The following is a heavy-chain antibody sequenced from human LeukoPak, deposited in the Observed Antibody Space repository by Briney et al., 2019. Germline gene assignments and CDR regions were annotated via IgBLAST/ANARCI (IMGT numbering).Heavy chain of an antibody. J-gene: IGHJ4*02. CDR3: ARDPRTVRI. CDR2: ISGNGGVI. CDR1: GFTLSDNY. Sequence: PGGSLRLSCAASGFTLSDNYMTWVRQAPGKGLEWLSYISGNGGVIQYADSVKGRFTISRDNAKNLLYLQMDSLRVEDTAIYYCARDPRTVRIWGQGTLVTVSS. V-gene: IGHV3-11*04. D-gene: IGHD1-1*01.